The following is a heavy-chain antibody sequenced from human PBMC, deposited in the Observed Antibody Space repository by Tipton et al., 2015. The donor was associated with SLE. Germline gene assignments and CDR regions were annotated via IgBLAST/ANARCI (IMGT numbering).Heavy chain of an antibody. D-gene: IGHD6-6*01. CDR3: ACRIAARRSSLIPFDY. V-gene: IGHV4-61*02. J-gene: IGHJ4*02. CDR2: VDTSGST. Sequence: TLSLTCTVSGASIRSGTYYWSWIRQPAGKGLEWIGRVDTSGSTNYNPSLKSRVTISVDTSKNQFSLKLSSVTAADTAVYYCACRIAARRSSLIPFDYWGQGTPVTVSS. CDR1: GASIRSGTYY.